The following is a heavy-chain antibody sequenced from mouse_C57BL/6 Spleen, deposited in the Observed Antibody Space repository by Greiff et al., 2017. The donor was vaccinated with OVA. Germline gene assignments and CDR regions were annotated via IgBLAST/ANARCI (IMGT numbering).Heavy chain of an antibody. CDR1: GYAFSSSW. V-gene: IGHV1-82*01. CDR2: IYPGDGDT. J-gene: IGHJ2*01. Sequence: QVQLQQSGPELVKPGASVKISCKASGYAFSSSWMNWVKQRPGKGLEWIGRIYPGDGDTNYNGKFKGKATLTADKSSSTAYMQLSSLTSEDSAVYFCASLYGNYVNDWGQGTTRTVSS. D-gene: IGHD2-1*01. CDR3: ASLYGNYVND.